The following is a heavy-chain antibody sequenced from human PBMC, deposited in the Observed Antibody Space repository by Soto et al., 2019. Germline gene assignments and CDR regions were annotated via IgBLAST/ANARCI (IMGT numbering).Heavy chain of an antibody. D-gene: IGHD3-9*01. CDR1: GGTFSSYA. J-gene: IGHJ3*02. CDR3: AIDILTGYYKRPHAFDI. V-gene: IGHV1-69*06. CDR2: IIPIFGTA. Sequence: SVKVSCKASGGTFSSYAISWVRQAPGQGLEWMGGIIPIFGTANYAQKFQGRVTITADKSTSTAYMELSSLRSEDTAVYYCAIDILTGYYKRPHAFDIWRQGTMVTVSS.